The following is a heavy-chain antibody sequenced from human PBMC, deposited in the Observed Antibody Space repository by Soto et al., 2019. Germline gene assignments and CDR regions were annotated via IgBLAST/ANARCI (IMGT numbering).Heavy chain of an antibody. J-gene: IGHJ4*02. Sequence: PGGSLRLSCAASGFIVSSNYMSWVRQAPGKGLEWVSAIYSGGTTYYADSVKGRFTISRDNSKNTVYLQMNNLRAEDTALYYCARATTTSTNFEYWGQGALVTVSS. CDR1: GFIVSSNY. CDR2: IYSGGTT. CDR3: ARATTTSTNFEY. V-gene: IGHV3-66*01. D-gene: IGHD4-17*01.